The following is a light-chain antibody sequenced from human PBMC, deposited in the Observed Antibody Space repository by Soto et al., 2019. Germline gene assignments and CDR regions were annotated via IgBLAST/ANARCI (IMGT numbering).Light chain of an antibody. J-gene: IGLJ2*01. Sequence: QSALTQPAPVSGSPGQSITISCTGTSSDVGKYNYVSWYQQHPAKAPKLMIFEVSNRPSGVSNRFSGSKSGNTASLTISGLQAEDEAEYYCSSYTGSSTNTVVFGGGTKVTVL. V-gene: IGLV2-14*01. CDR1: SSDVGKYNY. CDR2: EVS. CDR3: SSYTGSSTNTVV.